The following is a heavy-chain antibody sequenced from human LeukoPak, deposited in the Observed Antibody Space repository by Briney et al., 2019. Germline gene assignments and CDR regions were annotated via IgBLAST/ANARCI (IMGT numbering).Heavy chain of an antibody. D-gene: IGHD3-3*01. CDR1: GFSLSTSGMR. Sequence: SGPALVKPTQTLTLTCTFSGFSLSTSGMRVSWIRQPPGKALEWLARVDWDDDKFYSTSLKTRLTISKDTSKNQVVLTMTNMDPVDTATYYCVRSYGVTIFADYWGQGTLVTVSS. V-gene: IGHV2-70*04. CDR2: VDWDDDK. J-gene: IGHJ4*02. CDR3: VRSYGVTIFADY.